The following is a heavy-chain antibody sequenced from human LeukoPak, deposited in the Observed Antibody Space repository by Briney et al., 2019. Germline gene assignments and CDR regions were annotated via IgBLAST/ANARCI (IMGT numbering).Heavy chain of an antibody. CDR3: ARGVCSGGSCYPAFDY. D-gene: IGHD2-15*01. V-gene: IGHV3-53*01. J-gene: IGHJ4*02. CDR2: IYSGGST. Sequence: GSLRLSCTASGFTFGDYAMSWVRQAPGKGLEWVSVIYSGGSTYYADSVKGRFTISRDNSKNTLYLQMNSLRAEDTAVYYCARGVCSGGSCYPAFDYWGQGTLVTVSS. CDR1: GFTFGDYA.